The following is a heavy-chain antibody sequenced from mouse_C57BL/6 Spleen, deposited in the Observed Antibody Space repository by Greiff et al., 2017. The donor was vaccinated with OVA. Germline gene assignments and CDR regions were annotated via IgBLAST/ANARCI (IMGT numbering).Heavy chain of an antibody. V-gene: IGHV10-3*01. J-gene: IGHJ4*01. CDR2: IRSKGSNYAT. CDR1: GFTFNTYA. CDR3: VRDRTSAMDY. Sequence: EVKLVESGGGLVQPKGSLKLSCAASGFTFNTYAMHWVRQAPGKGLEWVARIRSKGSNYATYYADSVKDRFTISRDDSQSMLYLQMNNLKTEDTAMYYCVRDRTSAMDYWGQGTSVTVSS.